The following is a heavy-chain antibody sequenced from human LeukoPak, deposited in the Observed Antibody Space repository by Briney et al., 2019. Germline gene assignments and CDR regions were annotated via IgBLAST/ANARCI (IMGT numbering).Heavy chain of an antibody. D-gene: IGHD4-17*01. CDR1: GYTFPDYY. CDR2: INPNSGGT. J-gene: IGHJ4*02. CDR3: ARKGRIYGDYDY. Sequence: ASVTVSYTASGYTFPDYYIHWVRQAPGQGLEWIGLINPNSGGTHYAQKFQGRVTVTRDTSISTVYMEMMRLRSDDTAVYYCARKGRIYGDYDYWGRGTLVTVSS. V-gene: IGHV1-2*02.